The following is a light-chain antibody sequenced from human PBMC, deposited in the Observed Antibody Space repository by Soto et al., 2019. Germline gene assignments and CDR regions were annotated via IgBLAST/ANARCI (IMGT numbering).Light chain of an antibody. CDR1: SSDVGGYNY. Sequence: QSALTQPASVSGSPGQSITISCTGTSSDVGGYNYVSWYQQHPGKDPKLMIYEVSNRPSGVSNRFSGSKSGNTACLTNSGVLAEDEADYYCSSYASSSTLVFRGGITVTVL. V-gene: IGLV2-14*01. CDR2: EVS. CDR3: SSYASSSTLV. J-gene: IGLJ3*02.